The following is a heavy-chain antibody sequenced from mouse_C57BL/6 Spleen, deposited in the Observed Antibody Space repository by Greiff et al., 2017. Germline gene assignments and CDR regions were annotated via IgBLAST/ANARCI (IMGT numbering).Heavy chain of an antibody. CDR2: IYPRDGST. Sequence: QVQLQQSGPELVKPGASVKLSCKASGYTFTSYDINWVKQRPGQGLEWIGWIYPRDGSTKYNEKFKGKATLTVDTSSSTAYMERHSLTSEDSAVYFCARRGYSNYVGYFDYWGQGTTLTVSS. CDR1: GYTFTSYD. V-gene: IGHV1-85*01. J-gene: IGHJ2*01. CDR3: ARRGYSNYVGYFDY. D-gene: IGHD2-5*01.